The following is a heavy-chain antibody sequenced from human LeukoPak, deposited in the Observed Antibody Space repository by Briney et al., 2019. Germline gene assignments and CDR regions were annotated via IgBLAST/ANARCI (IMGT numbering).Heavy chain of an antibody. CDR3: ARALAAAGNGRGSVDY. J-gene: IGHJ4*02. V-gene: IGHV4-61*02. CDR1: GGSISSGSYY. D-gene: IGHD6-13*01. Sequence: SETLSLTCTVSGGSISSGSYYWSWIRQPAGKGLEWIGRIYTSGSTNYNPSLKSRVTISVDTSKDQFSLKLSSVTAADTAVYYCARALAAAGNGRGSVDYWGQGTLVTVSS. CDR2: IYTSGST.